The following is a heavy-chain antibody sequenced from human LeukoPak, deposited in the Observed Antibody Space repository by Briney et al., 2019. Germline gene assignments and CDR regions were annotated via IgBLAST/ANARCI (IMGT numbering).Heavy chain of an antibody. Sequence: GASVKVSCKVSGYTLTELSMHWVRQAPGQGLEWMGGFDPEDGETIYAQKFQGRVTMTEDTSTDTAYMELSSLRSEDTAVYYCATEGSSGWYPSRYFDYWGQGTLVTVSS. J-gene: IGHJ4*02. CDR2: FDPEDGET. D-gene: IGHD6-19*01. V-gene: IGHV1-24*01. CDR1: GYTLTELS. CDR3: ATEGSSGWYPSRYFDY.